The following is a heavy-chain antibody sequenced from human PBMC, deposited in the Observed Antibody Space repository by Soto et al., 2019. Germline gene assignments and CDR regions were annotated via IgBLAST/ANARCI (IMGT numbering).Heavy chain of an antibody. CDR2: IYYSGST. V-gene: IGHV4-59*01. Sequence: QVQLQESGPGLVKPSETLSLTCTVSGGSISSYYWSWIRQPPGKGLEWIGYIYYSGSTNYNPSLRSRATXSXDPXKNQSSLKLSSVTAADTAVYYCARGRIQLWYPFDYWGQGTLVTVSS. CDR1: GGSISSYY. CDR3: ARGRIQLWYPFDY. J-gene: IGHJ4*02. D-gene: IGHD5-18*01.